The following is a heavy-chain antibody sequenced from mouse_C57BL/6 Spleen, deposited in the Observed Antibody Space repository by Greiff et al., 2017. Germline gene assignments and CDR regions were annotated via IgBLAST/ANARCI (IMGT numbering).Heavy chain of an antibody. CDR2: ISGGGGNT. Sequence: EVKLVESGGGLVKPGGSLKLSCAASGFTFSSYTMSWVRQTPEKRLEWVATISGGGGNTYYPDSVKGRFTISRDNAKNTLYLQMSSLRSEDTALYYCARQKGLTGYFDYWGQGTTLTVSS. V-gene: IGHV5-9*01. J-gene: IGHJ2*01. D-gene: IGHD4-1*01. CDR3: ARQKGLTGYFDY. CDR1: GFTFSSYT.